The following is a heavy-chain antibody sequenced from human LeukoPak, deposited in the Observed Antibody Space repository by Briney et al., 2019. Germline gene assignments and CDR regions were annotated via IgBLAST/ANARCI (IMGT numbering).Heavy chain of an antibody. D-gene: IGHD2-15*01. Sequence: GRSLGLSCAASGFTFDDYAMHWVRQAPGRGLAWVSGISWNSGSIGYADSVKGRFTISRDNAKNSLYLQMNSLRAEDTALYYCAKAGYNCSGGSCYSYWYFDLWGRGTLVTVSS. J-gene: IGHJ2*01. CDR3: AKAGYNCSGGSCYSYWYFDL. CDR2: ISWNSGSI. V-gene: IGHV3-9*01. CDR1: GFTFDDYA.